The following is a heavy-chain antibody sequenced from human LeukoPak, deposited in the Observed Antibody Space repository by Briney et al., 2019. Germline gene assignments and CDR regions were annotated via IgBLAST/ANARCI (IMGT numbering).Heavy chain of an antibody. J-gene: IGHJ4*02. CDR2: ISSSSSYI. Sequence: GGSLRLSCAASGFTFSSYNMNWVRQAPGKGLEWVSSISSSSSYIYYADSVKGRFTISRDNAKNSLYLQMNSLRAEDTAVYYCARDVQVATIYPLDYWGQGTLVTVSS. CDR1: GFTFSSYN. V-gene: IGHV3-21*01. D-gene: IGHD5-12*01. CDR3: ARDVQVATIYPLDY.